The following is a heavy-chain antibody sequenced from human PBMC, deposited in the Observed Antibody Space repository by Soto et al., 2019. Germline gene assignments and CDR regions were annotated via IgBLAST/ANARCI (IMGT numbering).Heavy chain of an antibody. J-gene: IGHJ4*02. Sequence: QVQLVQSGAEVKKPGASVKVSCKASGCTFTSYAMHWVRQAPGQRLEWMGWINAGNGNTKYSQKFQGRVTITRDTSASTAYMELSSLRSEDTAVYYCARGLNGYLHYFDYWGQGTLVTVSS. D-gene: IGHD5-18*01. CDR1: GCTFTSYA. V-gene: IGHV1-3*01. CDR3: ARGLNGYLHYFDY. CDR2: INAGNGNT.